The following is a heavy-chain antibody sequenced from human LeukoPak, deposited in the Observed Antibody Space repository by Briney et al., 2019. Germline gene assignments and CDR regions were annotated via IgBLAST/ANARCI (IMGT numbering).Heavy chain of an antibody. J-gene: IGHJ4*02. D-gene: IGHD1-1*01. CDR2: IRYDGSDK. CDR1: GFTFSDYY. CDR3: AKDTPTTGYHLDS. Sequence: GGSLRLSCAASGFTFSDYYMSWIRQAPGKGLEWVAFIRYDGSDKSYADSVKGRFTISRDNSENTLYLQINSLRVEDTAVYYCAKDTPTTGYHLDSWGQGTLVTVSS. V-gene: IGHV3-30*02.